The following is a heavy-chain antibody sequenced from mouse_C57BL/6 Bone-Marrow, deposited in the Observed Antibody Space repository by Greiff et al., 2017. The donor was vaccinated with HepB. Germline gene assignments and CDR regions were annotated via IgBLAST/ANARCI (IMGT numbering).Heavy chain of an antibody. CDR1: GYTFTSYW. D-gene: IGHD1-1*01. J-gene: IGHJ2*01. CDR3: ARYPTTVPYFDY. CDR2: IYPSDSET. V-gene: IGHV1-61*01. Sequence: QVQLQQPGAELVRPGSSVKLSCKASGYTFTSYWMDWVKQRPGQGLEWIGNIYPSDSETHYNQKFKDKATLTVDKSSSTAYMQLSSLTSEDSAVYYCARYPTTVPYFDYWGQGTTLTVSS.